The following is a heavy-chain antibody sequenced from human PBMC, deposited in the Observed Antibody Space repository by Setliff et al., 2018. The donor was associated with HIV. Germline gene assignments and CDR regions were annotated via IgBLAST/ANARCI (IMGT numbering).Heavy chain of an antibody. CDR2: VIPNVGVV. V-gene: IGHV1-69*04. CDR1: GGTFSGYA. J-gene: IGHJ6*03. Sequence: GASVKVSCKASGGTFSGYAINWVRQAPGQGLEWLGNVIPNVGVVYYAQRFQGRVTITTVQSTSTAYLELSSLRSDDTALYYCVREDIVTTGGRLDYYMDVWGKGTTVTVSS. CDR3: VREDIVTTGGRLDYYMDV. D-gene: IGHD5-12*01.